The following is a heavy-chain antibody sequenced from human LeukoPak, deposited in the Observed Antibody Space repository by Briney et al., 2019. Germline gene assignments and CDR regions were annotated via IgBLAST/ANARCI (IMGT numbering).Heavy chain of an antibody. CDR2: ISGSGGST. Sequence: GGSLRLSCAASGFTFNNAWMSWVRQAPGKGLEWVSAISGSGGSTYYADSVKGRFTISRDNSKNTLYLQMNSLRAEDTAVYYCAKVGDDYGDWYYFDYWGQGTLVTVSS. CDR1: GFTFNNAW. D-gene: IGHD4-17*01. J-gene: IGHJ4*02. CDR3: AKVGDDYGDWYYFDY. V-gene: IGHV3-23*01.